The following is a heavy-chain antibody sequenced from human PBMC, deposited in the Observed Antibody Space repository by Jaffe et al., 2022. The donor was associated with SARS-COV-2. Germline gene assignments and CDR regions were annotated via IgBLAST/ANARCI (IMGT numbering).Heavy chain of an antibody. Sequence: QVQLVQSGAEVKKPGASVKVSCKASGYTFTSYAMHWVRQAPGQRLEWMGWINAGNGNTKYSQKFQGRVTITRDTSASTAYMELSSLRSEDTAVYYCARGGYYYGSGSSRAPNDYWGQGTLVTVSS. CDR3: ARGGYYYGSGSSRAPNDY. J-gene: IGHJ4*02. CDR2: INAGNGNT. V-gene: IGHV1-3*01. D-gene: IGHD3-10*01. CDR1: GYTFTSYA.